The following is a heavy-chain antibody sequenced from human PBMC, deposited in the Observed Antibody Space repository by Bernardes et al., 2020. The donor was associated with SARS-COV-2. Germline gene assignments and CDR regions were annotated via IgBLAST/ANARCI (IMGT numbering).Heavy chain of an antibody. J-gene: IGHJ6*02. CDR3: VGSSCGVDCYIGGLRSWDYGMDV. CDR1: GGSISGGSYY. CDR2: THYSGTT. D-gene: IGHD2-21*02. Sequence: SETLSLTCTVSGGSISGGSYYWGWIRQPPGKGLEWIGGTHYSGTTYYIPSLKSRVTISADTSKNQFSLRLSSVTAADTAVYYCVGSSCGVDCYIGGLRSWDYGMDVWGQGTTVTVSS. V-gene: IGHV4-39*01.